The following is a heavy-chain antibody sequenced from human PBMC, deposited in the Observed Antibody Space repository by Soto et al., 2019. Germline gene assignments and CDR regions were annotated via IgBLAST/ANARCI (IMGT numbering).Heavy chain of an antibody. J-gene: IGHJ4*02. V-gene: IGHV4-34*01. CDR3: ARVGRRITMVRGVYYFDY. CDR1: GGSFSGYY. Sequence: ETLSLTCTVYGGSFSGYYWSWIRQPPGKGLEWIGEINHSGSTNYNPSLKSRVTISVDTSKNQFSLKLSSVTAADTAVYYCARVGRRITMVRGVYYFDYWGQGTLVTVSS. CDR2: INHSGST. D-gene: IGHD3-10*01.